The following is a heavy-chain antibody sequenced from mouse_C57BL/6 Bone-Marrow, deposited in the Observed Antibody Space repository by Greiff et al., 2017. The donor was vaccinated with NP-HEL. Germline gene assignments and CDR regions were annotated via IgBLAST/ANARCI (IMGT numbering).Heavy chain of an antibody. D-gene: IGHD1-1*02. V-gene: IGHV5-17*01. Sequence: DVHLVESGGGLVKPGGSLKLSCAASGFTFSDYGMHWVRQAPEKGLEWVAYISSGSSTIYYADTVKGRFTISRDNAKNTLFLQMTSLRSEDTAMYYCARGGGYYAMDYWGQGTSVTVSS. CDR1: GFTFSDYG. CDR3: ARGGGYYAMDY. CDR2: ISSGSSTI. J-gene: IGHJ4*01.